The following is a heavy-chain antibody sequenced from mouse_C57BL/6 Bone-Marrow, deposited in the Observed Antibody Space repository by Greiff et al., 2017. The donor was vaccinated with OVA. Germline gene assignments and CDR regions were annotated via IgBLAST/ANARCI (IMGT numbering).Heavy chain of an antibody. Sequence: VKLVESGPGLVAPSQSLSITCTVSGFSLTSYAISWVRQPPGKGLEWLGVIWTGGGTNYNSALKSSLSISKDNSKSQVFLTMNSLQPDDTARYNWARRATGVVTDYYYAMDYWGQGTSVTVSS. CDR1: GFSLTSYA. CDR3: ARRATGVVTDYYYAMDY. D-gene: IGHD1-1*01. V-gene: IGHV2-9-1*01. J-gene: IGHJ4*01. CDR2: IWTGGGT.